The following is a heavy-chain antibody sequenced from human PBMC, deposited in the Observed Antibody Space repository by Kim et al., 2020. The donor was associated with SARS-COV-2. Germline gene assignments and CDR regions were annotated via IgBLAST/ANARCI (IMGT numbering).Heavy chain of an antibody. D-gene: IGHD3-16*01. Sequence: GGSLRLSCTASGFTFYSHAMTWVRQAPGKGLEWVSSISGDGVYTYYADSVQGRFNLSRDNSKNTLSLVMNNLRAEDTAVYYCARQGAMAEVWEDWIFDLWGRGVLVTVSA. J-gene: IGHJ2*01. V-gene: IGHV3-23*01. CDR2: ISGDGVYT. CDR1: GFTFYSHA. CDR3: ARQGAMAEVWEDWIFDL.